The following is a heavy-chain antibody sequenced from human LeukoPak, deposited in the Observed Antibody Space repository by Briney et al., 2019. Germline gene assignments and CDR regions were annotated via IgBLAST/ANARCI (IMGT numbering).Heavy chain of an antibody. CDR1: GFTFSSYA. D-gene: IGHD6-13*01. V-gene: IGHV3-23*01. Sequence: GGSLRLSCAASGFTFSSYAMSWVRQAPGKGLEWVSAISGSGGSTYYADSVKGRFTISRDNSKNTLYLQMNSLRAEDTAVYYCAKRVRYSCSWYYFDYWGQGTLVTVSS. CDR3: AKRVRYSCSWYYFDY. J-gene: IGHJ4*02. CDR2: ISGSGGST.